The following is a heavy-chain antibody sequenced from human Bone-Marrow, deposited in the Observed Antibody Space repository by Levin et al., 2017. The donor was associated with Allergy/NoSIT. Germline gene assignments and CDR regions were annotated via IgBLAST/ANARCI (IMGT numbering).Heavy chain of an antibody. CDR1: GFTFTDYF. CDR3: ARRKFYDSSQS. V-gene: IGHV3-11*01. CDR2: ISPSATTI. D-gene: IGHD3-22*01. J-gene: IGHJ4*02. Sequence: SCAASGFTFTDYFMTWIRQAPGKGLEWLSHISPSATTIHYADSVMGRFTISRDNTKNSVYLQMDSLRGEDTAIYYCARRKFYDSSQSWGQGTLVSVSS.